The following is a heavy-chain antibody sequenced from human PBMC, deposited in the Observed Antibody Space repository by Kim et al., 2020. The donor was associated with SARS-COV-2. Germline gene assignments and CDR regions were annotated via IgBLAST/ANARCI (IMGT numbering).Heavy chain of an antibody. CDR2: ISWNSGSI. J-gene: IGHJ4*02. CDR1: GFTFDDYA. V-gene: IGHV3-9*01. CDR3: AKDGGYSGYDWDTGPSYYFDY. D-gene: IGHD5-12*01. Sequence: GGSLRLSCAASGFTFDDYAMHWVRQAPGKGLEWVSGISWNSGSIGYADSVKGRFTISRDNAKNSLYLQMNSLRAEDTALYYCAKDGGYSGYDWDTGPSYYFDYWGQGTLVTVSS.